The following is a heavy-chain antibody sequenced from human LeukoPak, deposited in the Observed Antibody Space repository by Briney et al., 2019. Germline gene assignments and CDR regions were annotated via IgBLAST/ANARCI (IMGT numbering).Heavy chain of an antibody. D-gene: IGHD6-13*01. Sequence: SETLSLTCTVSGASIRSYYWSWIRQAPGKGMEWIGYRDKSGWSKFNTSLESRVSISVDMSENQFSLKVTSVSAADTAVYYCAGGVAVVGAADYWGQGTLVTVSS. V-gene: IGHV4-59*01. CDR3: AGGVAVVGAADY. CDR1: GASIRSYY. J-gene: IGHJ4*02. CDR2: RDKSGWS.